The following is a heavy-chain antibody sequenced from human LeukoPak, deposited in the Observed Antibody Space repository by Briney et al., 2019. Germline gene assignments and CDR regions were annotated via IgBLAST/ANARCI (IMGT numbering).Heavy chain of an antibody. J-gene: IGHJ4*02. V-gene: IGHV3-49*04. Sequence: GGSLRLSCAASGFSFGSNAMSWVRQAPGKGLEWVGFIRSKAYGGTTEYAASVKGRFTISRDDSKSIAYLQMNSLKTEDTAVYYCTRDPWGVSDYWGQGTLVTVSS. CDR1: GFSFGSNA. CDR3: TRDPWGVSDY. CDR2: IRSKAYGGTT. D-gene: IGHD3-16*01.